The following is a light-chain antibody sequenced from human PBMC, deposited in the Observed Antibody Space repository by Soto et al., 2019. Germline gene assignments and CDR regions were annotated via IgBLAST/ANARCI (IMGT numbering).Light chain of an antibody. V-gene: IGKV2-28*01. J-gene: IGKJ2*01. CDR3: TQAVHIPRT. CDR1: QSLLHSNGYNY. CDR2: SGS. Sequence: DIVMTQSPLSLPVTPGEPASISCRSSQSLLHSNGYNYLDWYLQKPGQSPQLLIYSGSNRASGVPDRFSGSGSGTDFTLKISRVEAEDVGTCYCTQAVHIPRTFGAGTKLEIK.